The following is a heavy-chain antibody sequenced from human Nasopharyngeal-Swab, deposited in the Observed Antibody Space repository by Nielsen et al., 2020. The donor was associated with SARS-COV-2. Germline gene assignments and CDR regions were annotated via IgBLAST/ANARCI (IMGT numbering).Heavy chain of an antibody. D-gene: IGHD6-19*01. Sequence: ASVKVSCKASGYTFTSYDINWVRQATGQGLEWMGWMNPNSGNTGYAQKLQGRVTMTTDTSTSTAYMELRSLRSDDTAVYYCARAGAVALWYFDYWGQGTLVTVSS. CDR2: MNPNSGNT. CDR3: ARAGAVALWYFDY. CDR1: GYTFTSYD. J-gene: IGHJ4*02. V-gene: IGHV1-8*01.